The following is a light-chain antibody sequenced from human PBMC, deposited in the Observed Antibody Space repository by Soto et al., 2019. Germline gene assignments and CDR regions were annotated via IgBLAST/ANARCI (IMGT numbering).Light chain of an antibody. CDR1: QSVFHTSYNKNY. CDR2: WAS. CDR3: QQYYSSPYT. V-gene: IGKV4-1*01. J-gene: IGKJ2*01. Sequence: DIVMTQSPDSLAVSLDERATINCKSSQSVFHTSYNKNYLAWYQQKPGQPPKLLIYWASTRESGVPDRFSGSGSGSDFTLTISSLQAEDVAVYYCQQYYSSPYTFGQGTKLEIK.